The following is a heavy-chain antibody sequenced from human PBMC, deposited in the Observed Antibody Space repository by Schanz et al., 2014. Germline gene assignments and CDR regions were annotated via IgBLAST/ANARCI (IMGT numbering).Heavy chain of an antibody. CDR1: GYTFINSD. Sequence: QVQLVQSGAEVKNPGASVKVSCKASGYTFINSDINWVRQAAGQGLEWMGWMNPKSGNTGYAQKFQGRVTMSRTTCLFLAYHCLLLLLLSPFFFFFSVRAVGPAALHGYWFDPWGQGTLVTVAS. CDR3: VRAVGPAALHGYWFDP. J-gene: IGHJ5*02. V-gene: IGHV1-8*02. D-gene: IGHD2-2*01. CDR2: MNPKSGNT.